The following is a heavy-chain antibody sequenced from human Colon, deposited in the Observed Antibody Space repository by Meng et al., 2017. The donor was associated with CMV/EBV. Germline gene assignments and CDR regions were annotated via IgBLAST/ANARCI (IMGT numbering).Heavy chain of an antibody. V-gene: IGHV4-34*02. Sequence: QVHLPQWGQRLVKPSETLSLTCTVYGGSSSNYFWTWIRQPPGKGLEWIGEIYHSQLNYNPSLKSRVTISRDTSKNQFSLKLSSVTAADTAVYYCATGSSQAWELLHYWGQGTLVTVS. CDR2: IYHSQL. CDR1: GGSSSNYF. D-gene: IGHD1-26*01. CDR3: ATGSSQAWELLHY. J-gene: IGHJ4*02.